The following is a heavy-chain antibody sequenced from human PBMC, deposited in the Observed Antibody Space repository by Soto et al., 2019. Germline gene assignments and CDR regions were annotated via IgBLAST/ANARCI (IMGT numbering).Heavy chain of an antibody. CDR3: ARHYSAMGV. V-gene: IGHV3-53*02. J-gene: IGHJ6*02. Sequence: EVQLVETGGDLIQPGGSLRLSCAASGFTVSSDSMTWVRQAPGKGLEWISIIYSDNNTDYEDYVKGRFSISRDTSKNILYLQMTSLRAEDTAEYYCARHYSAMGVWGQGTTVTVSS. CDR1: GFTVSSDS. CDR2: IYSDNNT.